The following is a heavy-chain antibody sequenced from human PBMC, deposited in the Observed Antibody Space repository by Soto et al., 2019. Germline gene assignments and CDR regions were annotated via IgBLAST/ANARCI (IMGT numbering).Heavy chain of an antibody. D-gene: IGHD1-20*01. CDR1: GGTFSNYA. CDR2: IIPIFGTA. J-gene: IGHJ6*02. V-gene: IGHV1-69*01. CDR3: ARALQGAVTGTLDSRSGWKEDYYDYGPDV. Sequence: QVQLVQSGAEVKKPGSSVKVSCKASGGTFSNYAISWVRQAPGQGLEWMGGIIPIFGTANYAQKLQGRVTITADEATYTAYMELSSLKSEDTAVDYCARALQGAVTGTLDSRSGWKEDYYDYGPDVWGQGTTVTISS.